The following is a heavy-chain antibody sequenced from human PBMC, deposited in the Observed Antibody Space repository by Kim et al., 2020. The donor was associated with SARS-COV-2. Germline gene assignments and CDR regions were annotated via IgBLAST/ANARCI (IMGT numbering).Heavy chain of an antibody. J-gene: IGHJ2*01. D-gene: IGHD2-2*01. V-gene: IGHV3-23*01. Sequence: GGSLRLSCAASQFTFSSSAMTWVSQAPGKGLEWVSSIFGSGHGTYYADSVKGRFLISRDNSKNTLYLQMNNLRADDTAVYYCAKNVHDTSVTFLWYFALWGRGTSVIVSS. CDR3: AKNVHDTSVTFLWYFAL. CDR2: IFGSGHGT. CDR1: QFTFSSSA.